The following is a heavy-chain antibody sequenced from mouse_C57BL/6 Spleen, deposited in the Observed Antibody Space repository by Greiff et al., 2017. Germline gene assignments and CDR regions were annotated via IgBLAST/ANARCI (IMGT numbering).Heavy chain of an antibody. CDR2: IDPSDSET. J-gene: IGHJ2*01. Sequence: VQLQQPGAALVRPGSSVKLSCKASGYTFTSYWMHWVKQRPIQGLEWIGNIDPSDSETHYNQKFKDKATLTVDTSSSTAYMQLSSLTSEDAAVYYCARERGSPCDYWGQGTTLTVSS. CDR1: GYTFTSYW. CDR3: ARERGSPCDY. V-gene: IGHV1-52*01.